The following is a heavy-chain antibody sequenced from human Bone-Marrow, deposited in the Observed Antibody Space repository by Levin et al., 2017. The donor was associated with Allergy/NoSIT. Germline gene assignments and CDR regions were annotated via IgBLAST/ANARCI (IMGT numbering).Heavy chain of an antibody. CDR2: INSDGSST. CDR1: GFTFSSYW. J-gene: IGHJ6*03. CDR3: ARDPRIPKTYYYYYMDV. Sequence: GGSLRLSCAASGFTFSSYWMHWVRQAPGKGLVWVSRINSDGSSTSYADSVKGRFTISRDNAKNTLYLQMNSLRAEDTAVYYCARDPRIPKTYYYYYMDVWGKGTTVTVSS. D-gene: IGHD1-14*01. V-gene: IGHV3-74*01.